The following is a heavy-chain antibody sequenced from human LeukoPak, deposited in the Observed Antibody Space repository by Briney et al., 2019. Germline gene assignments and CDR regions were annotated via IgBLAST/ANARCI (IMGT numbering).Heavy chain of an antibody. Sequence: GGSLRLSCAASGNYWMHWVRQVPGKGLVWVSHINSDGSWTSYADSVKGRFTISKDNAKNTVYLQMNSLRAEDTAVYYYVSFYETYWGRGTLVTVSS. CDR1: GNYW. CDR3: VSFYETY. V-gene: IGHV3-74*01. CDR2: INSDGSWT. D-gene: IGHD2/OR15-2a*01. J-gene: IGHJ4*02.